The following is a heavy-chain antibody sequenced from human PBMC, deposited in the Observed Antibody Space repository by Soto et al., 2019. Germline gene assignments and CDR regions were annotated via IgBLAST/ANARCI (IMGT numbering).Heavy chain of an antibody. CDR2: ISGSGGST. CDR1: GFTFSSYA. V-gene: IGHV3-23*01. D-gene: IGHD6-19*01. J-gene: IGHJ4*02. CDR3: AKVLSIAVAGDY. Sequence: EVQLLESGGGLVQPGGSLRLSCAASGFTFSSYAMSWVRQAPGKRLEWVSAISGSGGSTYYADSVKGRFTISRDNSKNTLYLQMNSLRAEDTAVYYCAKVLSIAVAGDYWGQGTLVTVSS.